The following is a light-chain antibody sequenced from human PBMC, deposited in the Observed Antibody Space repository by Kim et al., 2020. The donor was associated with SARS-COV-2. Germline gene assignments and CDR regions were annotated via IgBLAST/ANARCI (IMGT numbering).Light chain of an antibody. Sequence: PGERATLSCRASQSVASSYLAWYQQKSGQAPKLLIYDASRRATGIPDRFSGRGSGTDFTLTISRLEPADFAVYYCQQYASSLLTFGGGTKVDIK. CDR1: QSVASSY. CDR2: DAS. J-gene: IGKJ4*01. V-gene: IGKV3-20*01. CDR3: QQYASSLLT.